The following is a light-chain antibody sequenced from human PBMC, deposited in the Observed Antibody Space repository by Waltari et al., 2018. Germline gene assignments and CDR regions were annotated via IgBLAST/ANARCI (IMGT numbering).Light chain of an antibody. Sequence: HSALAQPASVSGSPGQSITISCTGTSSDVGGYNYVSWYQQHPGKAPRLMIYAVNNRPSGVSTRFSGSKSGNTASLTISGLQAEDEADYYCSSFTRTNSWVFGGGTKLTVL. J-gene: IGLJ3*02. CDR1: SSDVGGYNY. CDR2: AVN. V-gene: IGLV2-14*03. CDR3: SSFTRTNSWV.